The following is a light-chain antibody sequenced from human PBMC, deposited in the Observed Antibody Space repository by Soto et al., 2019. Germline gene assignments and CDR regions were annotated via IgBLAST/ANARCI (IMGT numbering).Light chain of an antibody. J-gene: IGLJ2*01. CDR2: LERGGTY. CDR3: ETWDSESVV. Sequence: QPVLTQSSSASASLGSSVKLTCTLSSGHSGYIIAWHQQQPGKAPHYLMKLERGGTYNKGGGVPNRFSGSSSGADRYLTISNLQFEDEADYYCETWDSESVVFGGGTKLTVL. CDR1: SGHSGYI. V-gene: IGLV4-60*02.